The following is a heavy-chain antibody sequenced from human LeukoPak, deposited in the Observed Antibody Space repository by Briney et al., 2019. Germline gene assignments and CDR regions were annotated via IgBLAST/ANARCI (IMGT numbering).Heavy chain of an antibody. CDR2: IRNKANSYTT. CDR1: GFTFSDHY. J-gene: IGHJ4*02. CDR3: VRAAFGKYFFDY. D-gene: IGHD3-3*02. Sequence: GGSLRLSCAASGFTFSDHYMDWVRQAPGKGLEWVGRIRNKANSYTTEYAASVKGRFSISRDDSKTSLYLQMNSLKTEDTAVYYCVRAAFGKYFFDYWGQGTLVTVSS. V-gene: IGHV3-72*01.